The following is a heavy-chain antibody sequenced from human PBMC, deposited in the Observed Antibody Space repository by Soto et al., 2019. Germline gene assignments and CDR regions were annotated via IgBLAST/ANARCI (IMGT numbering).Heavy chain of an antibody. V-gene: IGHV4-4*02. CDR3: ARASASSKLRGVVIN. CDR1: GASIITDNW. J-gene: IGHJ4*02. Sequence: QVQLQESGPGLVKPSGTLSLTCALSGASIITDNWWSWVRQPPGQEMEWIGEIYHSGNTNFNPSVKSLVTISVDTSKNQFSLTVSSVTAADTAIYYCARASASSKLRGVVINWGQGTLVTVSS. CDR2: IYHSGNT. D-gene: IGHD3-10*01.